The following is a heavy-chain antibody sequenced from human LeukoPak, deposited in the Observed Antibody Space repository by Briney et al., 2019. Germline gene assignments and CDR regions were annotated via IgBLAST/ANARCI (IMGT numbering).Heavy chain of an antibody. J-gene: IGHJ4*02. D-gene: IGHD2-8*01. CDR1: GFTFSGFW. V-gene: IGHV3-7*03. CDR2: IKYDGSDK. Sequence: GGSLRLSCAASGFTFSGFWMSWVRQAPTKGLEWVANIKYDGSDKRYVDSVKGRFTISRDDSRSTVDLQMSSLRAEDTAVYYCAKDGQSFNSMYDYFDSWGQGTLVTVSS. CDR3: AKDGQSFNSMYDYFDS.